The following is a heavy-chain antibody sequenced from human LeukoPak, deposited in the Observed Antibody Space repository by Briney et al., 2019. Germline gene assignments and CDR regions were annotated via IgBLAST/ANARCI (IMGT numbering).Heavy chain of an antibody. Sequence: PGRSLRLSCAASGFTFDDYAMHWVRQAPGKGLEWVSGISWNSGSIGYADSVKGRFTISRDNAKNSLYLQMNSLRAEDTAVYYCARAVEPFLGFDYWGQGTLVTVSS. V-gene: IGHV3-9*01. D-gene: IGHD1-1*01. CDR1: GFTFDDYA. CDR2: ISWNSGSI. J-gene: IGHJ4*02. CDR3: ARAVEPFLGFDY.